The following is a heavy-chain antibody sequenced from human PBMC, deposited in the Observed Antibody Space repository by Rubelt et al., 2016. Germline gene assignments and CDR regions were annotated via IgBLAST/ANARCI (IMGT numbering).Heavy chain of an antibody. V-gene: IGHV4-59*12. J-gene: IGHJ4*02. CDR2: IYHSGST. CDR1: GGSISSYY. Sequence: QVQLQESGPGLVKPSETLSLTCTVSGGSISSYYWSWIRQPPGKGLEWIGSIYHSGSTYYNPSLKRRVTISVDTSKNQFSLKLSSVTAADTAVYYCARDHSSGWYLEGFFDYWGQGTLVTVSS. CDR3: ARDHSSGWYLEGFFDY. D-gene: IGHD6-19*01.